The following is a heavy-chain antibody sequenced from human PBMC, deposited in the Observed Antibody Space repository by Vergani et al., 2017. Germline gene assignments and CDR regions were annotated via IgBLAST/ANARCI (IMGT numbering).Heavy chain of an antibody. V-gene: IGHV3-72*01. J-gene: IGHJ4*02. CDR2: TRNKANSYTT. D-gene: IGHD4-17*01. CDR1: GFTFSDHY. Sequence: EVQLVESGGGLVQPGGSLRLSCAASGFTFSDHYMDWVRQAPGKGLEWVGRTRNKANSYTTEYAASVKGRFTISRDDSKNSLYLQMNSLKTEDTAVYYCAKDLKTTVTTNIFDYWGQGTLVTVSS. CDR3: AKDLKTTVTTNIFDY.